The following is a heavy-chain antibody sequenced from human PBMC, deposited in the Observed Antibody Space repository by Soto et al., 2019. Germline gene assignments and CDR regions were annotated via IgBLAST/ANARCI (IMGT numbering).Heavy chain of an antibody. CDR1: GFTFSSYA. V-gene: IGHV3-23*01. D-gene: IGHD6-25*01. CDR3: AAANYYYYGMDV. J-gene: IGHJ6*02. CDR2: ISGSGGST. Sequence: EVPLLESGGGLVQPGGSLRLSCAASGFTFSSYAMSWVRQAPGKGLEWVSAISGSGGSTYYADSVKGRFTISRDNSKNTLYLQMNSLRAEDTAVYYCAAANYYYYGMDVWGQGTTVTVSS.